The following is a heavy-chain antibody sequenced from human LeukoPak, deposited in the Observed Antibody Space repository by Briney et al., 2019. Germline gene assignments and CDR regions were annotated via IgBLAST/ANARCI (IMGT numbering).Heavy chain of an antibody. CDR2: ISWNSGSI. D-gene: IGHD5-18*01. CDR3: AKDRDTAMVPYYFDY. Sequence: GRSLRLSCAASGFTFDDYAMHWVRQAPGKGLEWDSGISWNSGSIGYADSVKGRFTISRDNAKNSLYLQMNSLRAEDTALYYCAKDRDTAMVPYYFDYWGQGTLVTVSS. CDR1: GFTFDDYA. V-gene: IGHV3-9*01. J-gene: IGHJ4*02.